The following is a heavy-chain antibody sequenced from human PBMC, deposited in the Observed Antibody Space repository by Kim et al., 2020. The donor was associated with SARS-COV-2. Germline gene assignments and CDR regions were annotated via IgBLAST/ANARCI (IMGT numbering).Heavy chain of an antibody. V-gene: IGHV3-53*04. CDR1: GFTVSSNY. CDR3: ARSWMVTAIGAFDI. Sequence: GGSLRLSCAASGFTVSSNYMSWVRQAPGKGLEWVSVIYSGGSTYYADSVKGRFTISRHNSKNTLYLQMNSLRAEDTAVYYCARSWMVTAIGAFDIWGQGTMVTVSS. CDR2: IYSGGST. J-gene: IGHJ3*02. D-gene: IGHD2-21*02.